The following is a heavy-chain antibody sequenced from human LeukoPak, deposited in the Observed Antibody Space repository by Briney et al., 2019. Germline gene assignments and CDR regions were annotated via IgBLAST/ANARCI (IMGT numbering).Heavy chain of an antibody. V-gene: IGHV4-59*01. CDR2: RYYSGST. J-gene: IGHJ5*02. CDR1: GASISSYY. Sequence: PSETLSLTCTVSGASISSYYWSWIRQPPGKGLEWIGYRYYSGSTNYNPSLKSRVTISVDTSKNQVSLKLSSMTAADTAVYYCARDRGSGDDNWFDPWGQGTLVTVSS. CDR3: ARDRGSGDDNWFDP. D-gene: IGHD3-10*01.